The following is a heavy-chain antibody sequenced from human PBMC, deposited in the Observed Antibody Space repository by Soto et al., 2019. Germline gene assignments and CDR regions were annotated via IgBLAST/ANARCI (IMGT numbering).Heavy chain of an antibody. V-gene: IGHV4-34*01. D-gene: IGHD3-9*01. CDR2: INHSGST. CDR3: ARISGDDILTGYYTAYYYYGMDV. CDR1: GGSFSGYY. Sequence: SDTLSLTCAVNGGSFSGYYRRWIRQAPGKGLERIGEINHSGSTNHNPSLKSRVTISVDTSKNQFSLKLSSVTAADTAVYYCARISGDDILTGYYTAYYYYGMDVWGQGTTVT. J-gene: IGHJ6*02.